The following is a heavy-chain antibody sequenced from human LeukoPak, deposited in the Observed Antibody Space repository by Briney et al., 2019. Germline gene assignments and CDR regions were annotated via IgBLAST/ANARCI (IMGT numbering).Heavy chain of an antibody. J-gene: IGHJ4*02. Sequence: SETLCLTCGVSGGSISNTNWWSWVRQPPGQGLEWIGEISLTGLTHYNPSLESRVTVSLDKSKNQLSLNLTSVTAADTAVYYCSRENGAFSPFGYWVQRTLVTVLS. CDR2: ISLTGLT. CDR3: SRENGAFSPFGY. CDR1: GGSISNTNW. V-gene: IGHV4-4*02. D-gene: IGHD2-8*01.